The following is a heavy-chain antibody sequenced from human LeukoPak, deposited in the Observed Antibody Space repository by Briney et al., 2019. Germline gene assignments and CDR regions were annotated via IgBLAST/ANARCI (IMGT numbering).Heavy chain of an antibody. Sequence: PGGSLRLSCAASGFTFSSYATSWVRQAPGKGLEWVSAISGSGGSTYYADSVKGRFTISRDNPKNTLYLQMNSLRAEDTAVYYCAKGYYDSSGYYFGDYWGQGTLVTVSS. CDR3: AKGYYDSSGYYFGDY. D-gene: IGHD3-22*01. CDR1: GFTFSSYA. V-gene: IGHV3-23*01. J-gene: IGHJ4*02. CDR2: ISGSGGST.